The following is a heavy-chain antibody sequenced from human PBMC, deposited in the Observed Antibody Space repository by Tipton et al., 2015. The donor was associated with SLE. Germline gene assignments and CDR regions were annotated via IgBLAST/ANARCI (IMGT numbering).Heavy chain of an antibody. V-gene: IGHV3-23*01. J-gene: IGHJ3*02. Sequence: SLRLSCAASEFTFSSYSMNWVRQAPGKGLEWVSAISGSGGSTYYADSVKGRFTISRDNSKNTLYLQMNSLRAEDTAVYYCAKSAQWLGAFDIWGQGTMVTVSS. D-gene: IGHD6-19*01. CDR2: ISGSGGST. CDR3: AKSAQWLGAFDI. CDR1: EFTFSSYS.